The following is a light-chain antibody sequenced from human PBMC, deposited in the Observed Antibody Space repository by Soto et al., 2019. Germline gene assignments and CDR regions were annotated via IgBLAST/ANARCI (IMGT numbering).Light chain of an antibody. CDR2: GAS. CDR1: QSVSNN. CDR3: QQYNNWPPIT. V-gene: IGKV3-15*01. J-gene: IGKJ5*01. Sequence: EIVMTQSPATLSVSPGERATLSCRASQSVSNNLAWYQQKPGQAPRLLIYGASTRATGVPVRFRGSGSETDFTLTISSLQSEDFAVYFCQQYNNWPPITFGQGTRLEI.